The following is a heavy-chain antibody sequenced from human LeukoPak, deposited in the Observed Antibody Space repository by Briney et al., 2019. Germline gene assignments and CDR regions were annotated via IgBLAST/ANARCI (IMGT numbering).Heavy chain of an antibody. Sequence: GGSLRLSCAASGFTFSSYAMSWVRQAPGKGLEWVSAISGSGGSTYYADSVKGRFTISRDNAKNSLYLQMNSLRAEDTAVYYCARGSSGYSLDAFDIWGQGTMVTVSS. CDR2: ISGSGGST. D-gene: IGHD3-22*01. V-gene: IGHV3-23*01. CDR1: GFTFSSYA. J-gene: IGHJ3*02. CDR3: ARGSSGYSLDAFDI.